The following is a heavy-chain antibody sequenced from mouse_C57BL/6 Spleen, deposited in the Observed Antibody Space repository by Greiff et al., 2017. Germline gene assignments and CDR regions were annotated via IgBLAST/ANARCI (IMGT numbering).Heavy chain of an antibody. CDR2: FWGGGST. CDR1: GFSLTSYG. V-gene: IGHV2-9*01. CDR3: AKRSGMGFAY. J-gene: IGHJ3*01. Sequence: VKLQQSGPGLVAPSQRLSITCTVSGFSLTSYGVDWVRQPPGKGLEWLGVFWGGGSTNYNSALMSRLCVSKDNSESQVFLKMNSLQTDDTAMDYCAKRSGMGFAYWGQGTLVTVSA.